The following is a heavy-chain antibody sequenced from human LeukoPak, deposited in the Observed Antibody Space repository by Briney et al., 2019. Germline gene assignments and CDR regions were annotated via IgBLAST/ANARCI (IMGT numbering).Heavy chain of an antibody. Sequence: SETLSLTCTVSGGSVSSGSYYWSWIRQPPGKGLEWIGYIYYSGSTNYNPSLKSRVTISVDTSKNQFSLKLSSVTAADTAVYYCARDLDYWGQGTLVTVSS. J-gene: IGHJ4*02. CDR2: IYYSGST. V-gene: IGHV4-61*01. CDR1: GGSVSSGSYY. CDR3: ARDLDY.